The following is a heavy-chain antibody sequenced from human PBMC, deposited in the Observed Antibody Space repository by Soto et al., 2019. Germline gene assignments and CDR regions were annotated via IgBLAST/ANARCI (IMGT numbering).Heavy chain of an antibody. CDR1: GFIFRNFG. CDR3: VQGASTAHQPLDS. D-gene: IGHD1-26*01. J-gene: IGHJ4*02. V-gene: IGHV3-30*03. CDR2: ISGDGNDK. Sequence: QVQLVESGGGVVQPGRSLRLSCAASGFIFRNFGMHWFRRAPGKGLEWVATISGDGNDKYYPDSMKGRFTIYRDNFNNTLYLQLNSLRPEDTAVYHCVQGASTAHQPLDSWGQGVLVTVSS.